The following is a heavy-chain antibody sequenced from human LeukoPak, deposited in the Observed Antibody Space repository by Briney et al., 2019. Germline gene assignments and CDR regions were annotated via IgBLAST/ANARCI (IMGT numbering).Heavy chain of an antibody. CDR3: GRHTPGGYNYGYEIDY. CDR2: VYPEDSES. Sequence: GDSLQISCQVSGYIFTNYWIGWVRQLPGKGLEWMGIVYPEDSESRYSPSFQGQVTISADKSISTAYLQWSSLKASDTAMYYCGRHTPGGYNYGYEIDYWGQGTLVTVSS. D-gene: IGHD5-18*01. CDR1: GYIFTNYW. J-gene: IGHJ4*02. V-gene: IGHV5-51*01.